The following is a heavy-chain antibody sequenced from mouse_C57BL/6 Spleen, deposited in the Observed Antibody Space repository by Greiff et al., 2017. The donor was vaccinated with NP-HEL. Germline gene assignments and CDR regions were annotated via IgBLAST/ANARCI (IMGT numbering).Heavy chain of an antibody. CDR1: GYAFSSSW. CDR2: IYPGDGDT. CDR3: AREGRVSVGCAD. D-gene: IGHD3-3*01. V-gene: IGHV1-82*01. Sequence: QVQLKQSGPELVKPGASVKISCKASGYAFSSSWMNWVQQRPGKGLEWIGRIYPGDGDTNSNGKFKGKATLTADKSSSTAYMQRSSLTSEDSAVYFCAREGRVSVGCADWGQGTLVTVSA. J-gene: IGHJ3*01.